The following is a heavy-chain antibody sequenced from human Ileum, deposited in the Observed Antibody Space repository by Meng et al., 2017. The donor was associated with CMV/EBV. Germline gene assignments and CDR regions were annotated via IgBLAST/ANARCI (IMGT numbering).Heavy chain of an antibody. Sequence: SRLPFSSHGLGWVRPTQGAGLGYVSSISSNYYYLCCAGSVQSRFPLSRDNAKTSLYLHMTNLRAEDTAVYYCAGPLAVTTTDLRPGYWGQGTLVTVSS. CDR3: AGPLAVTTTDLRPGY. J-gene: IGHJ4*02. D-gene: IGHD4-11*01. V-gene: IGHV3-21*01. CDR1: RLPFSSHG. CDR2: ISSNYYYL.